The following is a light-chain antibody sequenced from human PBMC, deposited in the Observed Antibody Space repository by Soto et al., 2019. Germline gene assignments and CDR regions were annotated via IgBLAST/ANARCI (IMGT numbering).Light chain of an antibody. J-gene: IGLJ1*01. Sequence: QSVLTQPASVSGSPGQSITISCTGTSSDVGGYNYVSWYQQHPGKAPKLMIYEVSNRPSGVSNRFSGSKSGNTASLTISGLQAEDEADYYCSSYISSSTPYVFGTGTQLTVL. V-gene: IGLV2-14*01. CDR2: EVS. CDR3: SSYISSSTPYV. CDR1: SSDVGGYNY.